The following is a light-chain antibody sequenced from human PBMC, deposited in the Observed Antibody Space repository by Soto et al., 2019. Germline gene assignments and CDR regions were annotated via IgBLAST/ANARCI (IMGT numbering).Light chain of an antibody. CDR3: QQSYSAPFT. Sequence: DIQMTQSPSSLSASVGDRVTINCRASQSISTYLNWYQQKPGKAPKLLIYGASSLQSGVPSRFSGSGSGTDFTLTISSPQPEDFATYYCQQSYSAPFTFGQGTRLDIK. J-gene: IGKJ5*01. CDR2: GAS. CDR1: QSISTY. V-gene: IGKV1-39*01.